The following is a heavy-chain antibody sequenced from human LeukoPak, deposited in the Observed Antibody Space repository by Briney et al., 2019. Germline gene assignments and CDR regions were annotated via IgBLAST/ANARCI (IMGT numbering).Heavy chain of an antibody. CDR2: IWYDGSNK. Sequence: GRSLRLSCAASGFTFSSYGMHWVRQAPGKGLEWVAVIWYDGSNKYYADSVKGRFTISGDSSKNTLYLQMNSLRAEDTAVYYCARAGGDGYNSNWFDPWGQGTLVTVSS. D-gene: IGHD5-24*01. CDR1: GFTFSSYG. V-gene: IGHV3-33*01. CDR3: ARAGGDGYNSNWFDP. J-gene: IGHJ5*02.